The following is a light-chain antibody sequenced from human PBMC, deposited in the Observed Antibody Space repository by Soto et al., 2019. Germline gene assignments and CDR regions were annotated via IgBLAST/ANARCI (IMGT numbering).Light chain of an antibody. CDR2: DAS. J-gene: IGKJ1*01. V-gene: IGKV3-15*01. Sequence: EIVMTQYPAPLSLSPGERATLSCMASQSVSSYLAWYQQKPGQAPRLLIYDASNRATGIPARFSGSGSGTEFTLTISSLQSEDFAVYYCQQYNNWPTWTFGQGTKVDIK. CDR3: QQYNNWPTWT. CDR1: QSVSSY.